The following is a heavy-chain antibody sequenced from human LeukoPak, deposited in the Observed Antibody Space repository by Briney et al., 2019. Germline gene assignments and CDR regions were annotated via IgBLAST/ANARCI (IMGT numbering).Heavy chain of an antibody. V-gene: IGHV5-51*01. Sequence: GESLKISCKGSGYSSTSYWIGWVRQMPGKGLEWMGIIYNGDSDTRYSPSFQGQVTISADKSISTAYLQWSSLKASDTAIYYCARSLYGDYAWYFDLWGRGTLVTVSS. CDR2: IYNGDSDT. CDR3: ARSLYGDYAWYFDL. J-gene: IGHJ2*01. CDR1: GYSSTSYW. D-gene: IGHD4-17*01.